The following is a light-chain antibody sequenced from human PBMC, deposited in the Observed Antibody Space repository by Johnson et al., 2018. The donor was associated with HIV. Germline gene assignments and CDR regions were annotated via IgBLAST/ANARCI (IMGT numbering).Light chain of an antibody. CDR3: AAWDDSLNGFYV. V-gene: IGLV1-44*01. Sequence: QSALTQPPSASGTPGQRVTISCSGSSSNIGSNTVNWYQQLPGTAPKLLIYRNNQRPSGVPDRFSGSKYGTSASLAISALQDEDEADYYCAAWDDSLNGFYVFGTGTKVTVL. J-gene: IGLJ1*01. CDR2: RNN. CDR1: SSNIGSNT.